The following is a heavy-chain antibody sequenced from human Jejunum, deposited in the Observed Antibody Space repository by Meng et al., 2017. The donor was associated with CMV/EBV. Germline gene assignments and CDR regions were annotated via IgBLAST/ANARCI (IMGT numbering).Heavy chain of an antibody. CDR1: GYTLSDYG. J-gene: IGHJ4*02. CDR2: VNGDYAYP. CDR3: ARDLFVQSLGMDY. Sequence: SGYTLSDYGIGWVRQAPGQGFEWLGRVNGDYAYPNDAQKFQGRITMTTDTSTSTAYMELRSLRYDDTAIYYCARDLFVQSLGMDYWGQGTLVTVSS. D-gene: IGHD3-3*01. V-gene: IGHV1-18*01.